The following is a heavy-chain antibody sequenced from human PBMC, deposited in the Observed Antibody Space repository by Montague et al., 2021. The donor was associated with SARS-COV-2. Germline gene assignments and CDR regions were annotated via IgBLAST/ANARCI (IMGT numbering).Heavy chain of an antibody. CDR1: GFTFTSYW. Sequence: SLRLSCAASGFTFTSYWMSWVCQAPGKGLEWVANIKQDGSEKYYVDSVKGRFTISRDNAKNSLYLQMNSLRAEDTAVYYCARVPSSSWYFEYWGQGTLVTVSS. CDR2: IKQDGSEK. D-gene: IGHD6-13*01. V-gene: IGHV3-7*01. J-gene: IGHJ4*02. CDR3: ARVPSSSWYFEY.